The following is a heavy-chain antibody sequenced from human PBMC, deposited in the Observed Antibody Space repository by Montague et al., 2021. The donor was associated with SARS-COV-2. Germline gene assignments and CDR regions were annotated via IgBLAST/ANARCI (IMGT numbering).Heavy chain of an antibody. D-gene: IGHD1-20*01. CDR2: IYYRGST. Sequence: SETLSLTCTVSGGSMSSFYWSWIRQPPGKGLEWLGYIYYRGSTNYNPSLKNRITISVDPSKNQFSLNLSSVTAADTAAYYCAREARDNWVDYWGQGTLVTVSS. CDR1: GGSMSSFY. CDR3: AREARDNWVDY. J-gene: IGHJ4*02. V-gene: IGHV4-59*01.